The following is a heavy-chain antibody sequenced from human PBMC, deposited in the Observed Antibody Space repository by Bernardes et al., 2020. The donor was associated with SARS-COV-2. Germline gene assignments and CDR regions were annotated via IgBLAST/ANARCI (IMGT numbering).Heavy chain of an antibody. CDR1: GGSIRTSNW. V-gene: IGHV4-4*02. CDR3: PRGGEYGGSGHGDYLDY. CDR2: MHPSGST. Sequence: SETLSLTCAVSGGSIRTSNWWTWVRQPPGKGLVWIGEMHPSGSTNYNASLQSRLSISVDPSENQFSLQLRSVTAADTAVYFCPRGGEYGGSGHGDYLDYWGQGTLVTVSS. D-gene: IGHD5-12*01. J-gene: IGHJ4*02.